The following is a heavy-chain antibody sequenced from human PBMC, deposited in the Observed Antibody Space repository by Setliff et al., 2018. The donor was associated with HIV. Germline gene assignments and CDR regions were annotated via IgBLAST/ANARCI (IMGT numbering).Heavy chain of an antibody. J-gene: IGHJ4*02. CDR3: ARGLDTAPYYFDY. CDR1: GCTFTGYF. Sequence: ASVKVSCKTSGCTFTGYFIHWVRQAPGQGLEWMGRINPNSRGTNYAQKFQCRVTMTMDTSISTAYMELSNLRSDDTAVYYCARGLDTAPYYFDYWGQGTLVTVSS. D-gene: IGHD5-18*01. V-gene: IGHV1-2*06. CDR2: INPNSRGT.